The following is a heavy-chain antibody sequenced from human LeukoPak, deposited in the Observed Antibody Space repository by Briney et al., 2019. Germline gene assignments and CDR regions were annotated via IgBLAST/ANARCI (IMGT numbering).Heavy chain of an antibody. CDR3: ARDRVLHYFDY. J-gene: IGHJ4*02. D-gene: IGHD3-16*01. CDR2: IWYDGSDK. V-gene: IGHV3-33*08. CDR1: GFTFSTYG. Sequence: GGSLRLSCAASGFTFSTYGMHWVRQAPGKGLEWVAVIWYDGSDKYYADSVKGRFTISRDNSKNTLYLQMTSLRADDTAVYYCARDRVLHYFDYWGQGALVTVSS.